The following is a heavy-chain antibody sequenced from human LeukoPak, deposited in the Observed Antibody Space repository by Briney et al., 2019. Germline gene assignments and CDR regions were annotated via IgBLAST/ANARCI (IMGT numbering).Heavy chain of an antibody. CDR3: AKTSDY. CDR1: GFTFSDYN. J-gene: IGHJ4*02. CDR2: ITSSGSHI. Sequence: GGPLRLSCAASGFTFSDYNMNWVRQAPGKGLEWVSSITSSGSHIYYADSVRGRFTISRDNAKNSLYLQMNSLRAEDTAVYYCAKTSDYWGQGTLVTVSS. V-gene: IGHV3-21*01. D-gene: IGHD1-14*01.